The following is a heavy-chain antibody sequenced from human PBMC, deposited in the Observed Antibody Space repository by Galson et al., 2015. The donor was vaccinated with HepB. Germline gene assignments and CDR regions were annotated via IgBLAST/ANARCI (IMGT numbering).Heavy chain of an antibody. J-gene: IGHJ6*03. CDR1: DDSISSYY. D-gene: IGHD2/OR15-2a*01. CDR3: ASSVFLRAGMDV. V-gene: IGHV4-4*07. Sequence: SEPLSLTCAVSDDSISSYYCSWIRQPAGKGLEWIGRIHASGSTNYNPSLKSRVTMSADTSKKQFSLTLSSVTAADTAVYYCASSVFLRAGMDVWGKGTTVTVSS. CDR2: IHASGST.